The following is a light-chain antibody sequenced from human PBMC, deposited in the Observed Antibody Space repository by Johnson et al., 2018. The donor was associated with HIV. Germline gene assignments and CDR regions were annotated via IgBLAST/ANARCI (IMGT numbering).Light chain of an antibody. CDR2: DNN. Sequence: QSVLTQPPSVSAAPGQKVTISCSGSSSNIGNNYVSWYQQLPGTAPKLLIYDNNKRPPGIPDRFSGSKSGTSATLGITGLQTGDEAEYYCGTWDNSLSAGVFGSGTKVTVL. J-gene: IGLJ1*01. V-gene: IGLV1-51*01. CDR1: SSNIGNNY. CDR3: GTWDNSLSAGV.